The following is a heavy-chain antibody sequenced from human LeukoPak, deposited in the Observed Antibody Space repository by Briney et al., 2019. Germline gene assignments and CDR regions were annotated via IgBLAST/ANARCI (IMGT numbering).Heavy chain of an antibody. Sequence: GGSLRLSCAASAFTFSTCWMSWVRQAPGKGLEWVANIRPDGSEGYYVDSMKGRFTISRDNAKNSLYLQINSLRAEDTAVYYCARGSAWDPDYWGQGTLVTVSS. V-gene: IGHV3-7*03. CDR2: IRPDGSEG. D-gene: IGHD3-3*01. CDR1: AFTFSTCW. J-gene: IGHJ4*02. CDR3: ARGSAWDPDY.